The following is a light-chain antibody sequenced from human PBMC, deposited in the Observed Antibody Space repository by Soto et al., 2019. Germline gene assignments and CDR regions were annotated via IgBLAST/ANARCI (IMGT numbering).Light chain of an antibody. CDR2: SAS. V-gene: IGKV3-20*01. Sequence: VVLTQSPATLSLSPGERATLSCRASQSFSSSNLAWYQHKPGQPPKLIVYSASRRATGIPGRFSGSGSGTDFTLNISRLAPEDLGLYYCKQYGGSPPVTFGGGTRVYIK. CDR1: QSFSSSN. CDR3: KQYGGSPPVT. J-gene: IGKJ4*01.